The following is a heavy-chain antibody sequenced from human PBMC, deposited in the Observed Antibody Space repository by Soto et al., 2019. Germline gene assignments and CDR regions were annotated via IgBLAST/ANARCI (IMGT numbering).Heavy chain of an antibody. J-gene: IGHJ5*02. Sequence: SETLSLTCTVSGGSISSYYWSWIRQPPGKGLEWIGYIYYSGSTNYNPSLKSRVTISVDTSKNQFSLKLSSVTAADTAVYYCARRDRSGFSYWLDTWGQGTLVTGSA. CDR2: IYYSGST. CDR3: ARRDRSGFSYWLDT. D-gene: IGHD3-22*01. V-gene: IGHV4-59*01. CDR1: GGSISSYY.